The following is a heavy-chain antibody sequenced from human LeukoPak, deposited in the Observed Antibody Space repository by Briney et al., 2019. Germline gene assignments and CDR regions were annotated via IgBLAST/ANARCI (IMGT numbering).Heavy chain of an antibody. J-gene: IGHJ4*02. Sequence: SETLSLTCTVSGGSISSYYWSWIRQPPGKGLEWIGYIYYSGSTNYNPSLKSRVTISVDTSKNQFSLKLSSVTAADTAVYYCARGAAVAPTIFDYWGQGTLVTVSS. V-gene: IGHV4-59*08. CDR2: IYYSGST. D-gene: IGHD6-19*01. CDR3: ARGAAVAPTIFDY. CDR1: GGSISSYY.